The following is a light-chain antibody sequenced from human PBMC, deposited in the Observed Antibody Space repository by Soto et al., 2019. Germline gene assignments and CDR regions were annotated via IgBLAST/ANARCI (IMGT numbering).Light chain of an antibody. V-gene: IGKV3-20*01. CDR3: QHYGNSSPEFT. Sequence: EIVLTQSPGTLSLSPGERATLSCRASQSVSSNYLAWYQQRPGQAPRLLIFGASYRAAGIQVRFSGSGSGTDFILTISRLEPEDFAVYYCQHYGNSSPEFTFGPGTKVDSK. J-gene: IGKJ3*01. CDR2: GAS. CDR1: QSVSSNY.